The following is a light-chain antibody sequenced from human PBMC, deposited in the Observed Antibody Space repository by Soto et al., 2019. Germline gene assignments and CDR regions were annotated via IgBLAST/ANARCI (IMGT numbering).Light chain of an antibody. Sequence: QSALTQPRSVSGSPGQSVTISCTGTSSDVGGYNYVSWHQQHPGRAPKTLIYDVNKRPSGVPDRFSGSKSGNTASLTISGLQAEDEADYYCCSYAGSYTFYVFGTGTKVTVL. V-gene: IGLV2-11*01. CDR3: CSYAGSYTFYV. CDR2: DVN. CDR1: SSDVGGYNY. J-gene: IGLJ1*01.